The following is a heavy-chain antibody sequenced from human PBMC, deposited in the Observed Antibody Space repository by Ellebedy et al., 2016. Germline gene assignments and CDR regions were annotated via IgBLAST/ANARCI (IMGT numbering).Heavy chain of an antibody. V-gene: IGHV3-66*01. J-gene: IGHJ3*02. CDR2: LYGDGTI. CDR3: ARYVAAFDI. Sequence: GESLKISXVASGFRVSNNYMSWVRQAPGKGLEWVSMLYGDGTIYYTDSVRGRFTISRDDAKNTLYLQMNNLRAEDTAVYYCARYVAAFDIWGQGIVVTVSS. D-gene: IGHD3-16*01. CDR1: GFRVSNNY.